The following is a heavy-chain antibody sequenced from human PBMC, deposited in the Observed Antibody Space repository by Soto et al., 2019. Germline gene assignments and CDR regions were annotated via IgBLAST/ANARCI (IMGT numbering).Heavy chain of an antibody. Sequence: GGSLRLSCAASGFTFSSYGMHGVRQAPGKRLEWVAVISYDGSNKYYADSVKGRFTISRDNSKNTLYLQMNSLRAEDTAVYYCAKTAYCDFWSGYDAFDIWGEGTMVT. D-gene: IGHD3-3*01. CDR3: AKTAYCDFWSGYDAFDI. CDR1: GFTFSSYG. J-gene: IGHJ3*02. CDR2: ISYDGSNK. V-gene: IGHV3-30*18.